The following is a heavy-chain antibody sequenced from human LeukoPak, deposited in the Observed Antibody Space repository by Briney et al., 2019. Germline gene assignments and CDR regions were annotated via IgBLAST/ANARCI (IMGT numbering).Heavy chain of an antibody. Sequence: GGSLRLSCAASGFSLSNYWMSWVRQAPGKGPEWVANIREDGSEKKYVDSVKGRFTISGDNSKNTLYLQMNSLRAEDTAVYYCAKDFVYYDILTGYYKAVGGGNFDYWGQGTLVTVSS. CDR2: IREDGSEK. CDR1: GFSLSNYW. D-gene: IGHD3-9*01. J-gene: IGHJ4*02. CDR3: AKDFVYYDILTGYYKAVGGGNFDY. V-gene: IGHV3-7*01.